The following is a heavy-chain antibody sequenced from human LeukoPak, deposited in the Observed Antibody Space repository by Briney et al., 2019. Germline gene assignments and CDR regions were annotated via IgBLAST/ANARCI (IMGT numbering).Heavy chain of an antibody. CDR2: IYYSGRT. D-gene: IGHD3-16*01. V-gene: IGHV4-59*08. CDR3: ARHGGSYYYDWYFDN. J-gene: IGHJ4*02. Sequence: SETLSLTCTVSGGSISAYYWSWIRQPPGKGLEWIGYIYYSGRTSYNPSLKSRVITSVNMSKSQVSLKLSSVTAADTAVYYCARHGGSYYYDWYFDNWGQGILVTVTS. CDR1: GGSISAYY.